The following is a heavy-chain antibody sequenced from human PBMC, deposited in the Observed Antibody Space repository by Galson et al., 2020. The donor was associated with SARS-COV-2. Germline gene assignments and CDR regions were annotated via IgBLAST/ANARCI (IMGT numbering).Heavy chain of an antibody. CDR3: ARIRSLMVYAPLHDAFDI. Sequence: ASVKVSCKASGYTFTSYGISWVRQAPGQGLEWMGWISAYNGNTNYAQKLQGRVTMTTDTSTSTAYMELRSLRSDDTAVYYCARIRSLMVYAPLHDAFDIWGQGTMVTVCS. J-gene: IGHJ3*02. CDR2: ISAYNGNT. CDR1: GYTFTSYG. V-gene: IGHV1-18*04. D-gene: IGHD2-8*01.